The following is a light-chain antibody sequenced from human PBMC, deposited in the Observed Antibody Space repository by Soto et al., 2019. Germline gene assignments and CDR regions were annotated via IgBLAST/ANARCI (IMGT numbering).Light chain of an antibody. V-gene: IGLV2-23*02. CDR2: EVS. J-gene: IGLJ1*01. CDR3: CSYAGSSTYV. Sequence: QSVLTQPASVSGSPGQSITISCTGTSSDVGGYNYVSWYQQHPGKAPKLMIYEVSKRPSGISSRFSGSESGITAFLTISGLQAEDEADYYCCSYAGSSTYVFGTGTKVTV. CDR1: SSDVGGYNY.